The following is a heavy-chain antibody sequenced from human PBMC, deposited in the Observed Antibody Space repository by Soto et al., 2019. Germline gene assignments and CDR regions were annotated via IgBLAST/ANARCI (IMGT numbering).Heavy chain of an antibody. CDR3: ARIIVVVPAAHRGADAFDI. J-gene: IGHJ3*02. Sequence: QVQLVQSGAEVKKPGSSVKVSCKASGGTFSSYAISWVRQAPGQGLEWMGGIIPIFGTANYAQKFQGRVTITVDESTSTAYMELSSLRSEDTAVYYCARIIVVVPAAHRGADAFDIWGQGTMVTVSS. V-gene: IGHV1-69*01. CDR2: IIPIFGTA. D-gene: IGHD2-2*01. CDR1: GGTFSSYA.